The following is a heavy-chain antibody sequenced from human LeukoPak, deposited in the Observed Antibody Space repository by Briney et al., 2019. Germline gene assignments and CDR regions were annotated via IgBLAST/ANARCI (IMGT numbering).Heavy chain of an antibody. CDR2: ISYDATNK. J-gene: IGHJ6*02. CDR3: VKDSEGVGYYYGMDA. CDR1: GFTFSSFG. D-gene: IGHD1-26*01. Sequence: PGGSLRLSCAVSGFTFSSFGMHWVRQTPGKGLEWVAVISYDATNKYYLDSVKGRFAISRDNSKNTLYLDVNSLRTEDTALYYCVKDSEGVGYYYGMDAWGQGTPVTVSS. V-gene: IGHV3-30*18.